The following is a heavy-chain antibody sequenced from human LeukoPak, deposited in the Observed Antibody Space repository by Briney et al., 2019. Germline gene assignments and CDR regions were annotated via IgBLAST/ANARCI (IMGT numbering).Heavy chain of an antibody. CDR2: IYYSGST. CDR1: GGSISSSSYY. Sequence: SETLSPTCTVSGGSISSSSYYWGWIRQPPGKGLEWIGSIYYSGSTYYNPSLKSRVTISVDTSKNQFSLKLSSVTAADTAVYYCARLVRFVDFDYWGQGTLVTVSS. CDR3: ARLVRFVDFDY. V-gene: IGHV4-39*01. J-gene: IGHJ4*02. D-gene: IGHD3-10*01.